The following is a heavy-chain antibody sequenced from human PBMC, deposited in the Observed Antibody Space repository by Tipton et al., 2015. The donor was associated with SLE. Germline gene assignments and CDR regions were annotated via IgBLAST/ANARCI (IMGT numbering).Heavy chain of an antibody. Sequence: TLSLTCAVSGYSISSGHYWGWIRQTPGEGLEWLGSISHSGNAYYNPSLKSRVSMSIDRSKNQVFRRLSSVTAADAAVYYCARHDYDDNGYYMHYFDYWGQGTLVTVSS. J-gene: IGHJ4*02. CDR1: GYSISSGHY. D-gene: IGHD3-22*01. CDR2: ISHSGNA. V-gene: IGHV4-38-2*01. CDR3: ARHDYDDNGYYMHYFDY.